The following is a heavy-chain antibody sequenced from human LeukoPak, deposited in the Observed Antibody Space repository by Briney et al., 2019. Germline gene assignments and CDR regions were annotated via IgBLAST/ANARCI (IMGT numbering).Heavy chain of an antibody. J-gene: IGHJ6*03. D-gene: IGHD3-10*01. CDR2: ISGSGGTT. V-gene: IGHV3-23*01. CDR1: GFTVNTYA. CDR3: ARDLVWFGEPKGYYNYMDV. Sequence: GGSLRLSCAASGFTVNTYAMYWVRQAPGKGLEWVSAISGSGGTTYYADSVKGRFTISRDSSKNTLYLQMNTLRAEDTAVYYCARDLVWFGEPKGYYNYMDVWGKGTTVTVSS.